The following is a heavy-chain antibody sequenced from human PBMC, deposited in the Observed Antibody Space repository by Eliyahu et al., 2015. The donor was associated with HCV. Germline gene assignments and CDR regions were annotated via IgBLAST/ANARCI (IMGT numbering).Heavy chain of an antibody. CDR1: GFTFRNYW. V-gene: IGHV3-74*01. J-gene: IGHJ4*02. CDR3: TKGSDS. Sequence: EVQLVESGGGLVQPGGSLRLSCAASGFTFRNYWMYWVRQAPGMGLVWGARINYNGGTIGYADSVKGRFTVSRDNAKNTLDLQMNNLRADDTAIYFCTKGSDSWGQGTLVTVSS. CDR2: INYNGGTI.